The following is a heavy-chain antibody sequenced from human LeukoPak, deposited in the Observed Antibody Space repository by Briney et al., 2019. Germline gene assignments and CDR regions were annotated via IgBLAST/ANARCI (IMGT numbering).Heavy chain of an antibody. CDR1: GYTFTMYY. CDR2: INPSDGAT. Sequence: ASVKVSCKASGYTFTMYYIHWVRQAPGQGLEWMGMINPSDGATTYAQRFQGRVTMTRDMSTTTVYMDLRSLRSEDTAVYFCGREQGGGVSGSWGGLFASYYTYYYMDVWGRGTTVTVSS. D-gene: IGHD1-26*01. J-gene: IGHJ6*03. CDR3: GREQGGGVSGSWGGLFASYYTYYYMDV. V-gene: IGHV1-46*01.